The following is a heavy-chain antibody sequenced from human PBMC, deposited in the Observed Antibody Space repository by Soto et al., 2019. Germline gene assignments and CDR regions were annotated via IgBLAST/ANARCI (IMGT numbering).Heavy chain of an antibody. CDR3: ARDNGGNSAVDY. J-gene: IGHJ4*02. CDR1: GFTFSSYG. Sequence: VQLVESGGGVVQPGRSLRLSCAASGFTFSSYGMHWVRQAPGKGLEWVAVIWYDGSNKYYADSVKGRFTISRDNSKNTLYLQMNSLRAEDTAVYYCARDNGGNSAVDYWGQGTLVTVSS. V-gene: IGHV3-33*01. D-gene: IGHD2-21*02. CDR2: IWYDGSNK.